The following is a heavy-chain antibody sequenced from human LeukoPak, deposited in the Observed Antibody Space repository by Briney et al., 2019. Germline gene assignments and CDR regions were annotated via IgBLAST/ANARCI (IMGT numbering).Heavy chain of an antibody. CDR3: ARVLRQQLVHDY. D-gene: IGHD6-13*01. CDR1: GGSISSYY. CDR2: IYYSGST. V-gene: IGHV4-59*01. J-gene: IGHJ4*02. Sequence: SETLSLTCTVSGGSISSYYWSWIRQPPGKGLEWIGYIYYSGSTNYNPSLKSRVTISVDTSKNQFSLKLSSVTAADTAVYYCARVLRQQLVHDYWGQGTLVTVSS.